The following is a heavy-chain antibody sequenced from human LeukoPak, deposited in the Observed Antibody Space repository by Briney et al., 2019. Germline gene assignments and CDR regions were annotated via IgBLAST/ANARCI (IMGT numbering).Heavy chain of an antibody. CDR1: GGSFSGYY. V-gene: IGHV4-34*01. CDR2: INHSGST. Sequence: SETLSLTCAVYGGSFSGYYWSWIRQPPGEGLEWIGEINHSGSTNYNPSLKSRVTISVDTSKNQFSLKLSSVTAADTAVYYCARGLGRKGMDVWGQGTTVTVSS. D-gene: IGHD1-26*01. CDR3: ARGLGRKGMDV. J-gene: IGHJ6*02.